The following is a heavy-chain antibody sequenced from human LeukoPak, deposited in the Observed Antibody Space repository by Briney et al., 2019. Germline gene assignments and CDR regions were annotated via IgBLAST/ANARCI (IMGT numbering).Heavy chain of an antibody. CDR1: GGSFSGYY. V-gene: IGHV4-34*01. CDR3: ASPSVYCSGGSCYPPYDY. J-gene: IGHJ4*02. CDR2: INHSGST. Sequence: PSETLSLTCAVYGGSFSGYYWSWIRQPPGKGLEWIGEINHSGSTNYNPSLKSRVTISVDTSKNQFSLKLSSVTAADTAVYYCASPSVYCSGGSCYPPYDYWGQGTLVTVSS. D-gene: IGHD2-15*01.